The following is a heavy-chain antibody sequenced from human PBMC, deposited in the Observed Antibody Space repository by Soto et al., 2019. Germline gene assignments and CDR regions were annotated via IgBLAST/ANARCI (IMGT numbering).Heavy chain of an antibody. D-gene: IGHD1-1*01. V-gene: IGHV3-33*01. CDR2: VWSNGNLK. J-gene: IGHJ4*02. Sequence: QVQLVESGGGVVQPGGSLRLSCAASGFTFDAYGFHWVRQAPGKGLEWVAVVWSNGNLKYYADSVKGRFTISRDSSKSALKLQRNSLRADDTAVDYCARIQLDTIMALDYWGQGTLVTVSS. CDR3: ARIQLDTIMALDY. CDR1: GFTFDAYG.